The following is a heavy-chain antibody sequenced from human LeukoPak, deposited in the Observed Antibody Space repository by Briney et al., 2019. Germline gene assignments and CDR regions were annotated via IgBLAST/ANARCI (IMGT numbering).Heavy chain of an antibody. Sequence: ASVKVSCKASGYTFTSYDINWLRQATGQGLEWMGWMNPNSGNTGYAQKFQGRVTMTRNTSISTAYMELSSLRSEDTAVYYCATSPGVTRAFDIWGQGTMVTVSS. J-gene: IGHJ3*02. CDR1: GYTFTSYD. CDR3: ATSPGVTRAFDI. V-gene: IGHV1-8*01. CDR2: MNPNSGNT. D-gene: IGHD4-23*01.